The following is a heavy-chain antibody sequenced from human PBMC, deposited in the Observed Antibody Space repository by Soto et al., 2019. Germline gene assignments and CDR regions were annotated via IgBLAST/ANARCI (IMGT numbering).Heavy chain of an antibody. CDR1: GFTFSIYS. D-gene: IGHD3-10*01. CDR2: ISSSSSYT. J-gene: IGHJ6*02. CDR3: ARDPRGPNDLEYGMDV. Sequence: GGSLRLSCAASGFTFSIYSMNWVRQAPGKGLEWVSSISSSSSYTNYADSVKGRFTISRDNAKNSLYLQMNSLRAEDTAVYYCARDPRGPNDLEYGMDVWGQGTTVTVSS. V-gene: IGHV3-21*01.